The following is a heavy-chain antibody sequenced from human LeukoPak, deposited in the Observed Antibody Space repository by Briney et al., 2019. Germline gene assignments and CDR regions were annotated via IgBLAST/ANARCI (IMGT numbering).Heavy chain of an antibody. CDR2: ISYDGSNK. D-gene: IGHD2-15*01. CDR1: GFTFSSYG. Sequence: GGSLRLSCVVSGFTFSSYGMHWVRQAPGKGLEWVAVISYDGSNKYYADSVKGRFTISRDNAKNSLYLQMNSLRAEDTAVYYCAGDCGGGSCYGPYDAFDIWGQGTMVTVSS. J-gene: IGHJ3*02. V-gene: IGHV3-30*03. CDR3: AGDCGGGSCYGPYDAFDI.